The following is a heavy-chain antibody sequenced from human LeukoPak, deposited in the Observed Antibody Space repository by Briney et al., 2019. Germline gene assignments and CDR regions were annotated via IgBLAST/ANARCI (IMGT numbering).Heavy chain of an antibody. D-gene: IGHD3-10*01. CDR1: GGSISSVGSY. V-gene: IGHV4-39*01. CDR3: AKSMVRGVIPDY. Sequence: PSETLSLTCTVSGGSISSVGSYWGWIRQPPGKGLEWIGSISYSGSTYYSLSLQSRVTISVDTSKNQFSLRLSSVTAADTAVYYCAKSMVRGVIPDYWGQGTLVTVSS. CDR2: ISYSGST. J-gene: IGHJ4*02.